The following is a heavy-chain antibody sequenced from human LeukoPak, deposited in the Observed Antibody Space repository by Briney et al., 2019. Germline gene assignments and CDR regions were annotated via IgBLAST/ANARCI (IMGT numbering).Heavy chain of an antibody. Sequence: GGSLRLSCAASGFTFSNAWMTWVRQAPGKGLEWVGRIKSKTDGGTTDCAAPVKGRFTISRDDSKDTLYLQMNSLKTEDTAVYYCTTGVYKWIDLGSWGQGTLVTVSS. D-gene: IGHD1-1*01. CDR3: TTGVYKWIDLGS. J-gene: IGHJ4*02. CDR1: GFTFSNAW. V-gene: IGHV3-15*01. CDR2: IKSKTDGGTT.